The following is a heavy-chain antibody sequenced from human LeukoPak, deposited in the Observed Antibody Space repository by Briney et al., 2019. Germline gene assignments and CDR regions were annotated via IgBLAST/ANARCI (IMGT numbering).Heavy chain of an antibody. CDR1: GGSFSGYY. CDR3: ARGRGYCSGGSCYSPTSDY. Sequence: PSETLSLTCAVYGGSFSGYYWSWIRQPPGKGPEWIGEINHSGSTNYNPSLKSRVTISVDTSKNQFSLELSSVTAADTAVYYCARGRGYCSGGSCYSPTSDYWGQGTLVTVSS. J-gene: IGHJ4*02. V-gene: IGHV4-34*01. CDR2: INHSGST. D-gene: IGHD2-15*01.